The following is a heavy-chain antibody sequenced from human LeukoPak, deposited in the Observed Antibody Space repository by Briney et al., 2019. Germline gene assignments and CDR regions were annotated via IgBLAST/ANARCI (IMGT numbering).Heavy chain of an antibody. CDR2: INHSGST. D-gene: IGHD5-12*01. CDR1: GGSFSDYY. Sequence: SETLSLTCAVYGGSFSDYYWNWIRQPPGKGLEWIGEINHSGSTNYNPSLKSRVTISVDTSKNQFSLKLSSVTAADTAVYYCARAQQGHSGYDYYWFDSWGQGTLVTVSS. J-gene: IGHJ5*01. CDR3: ARAQQGHSGYDYYWFDS. V-gene: IGHV4-34*01.